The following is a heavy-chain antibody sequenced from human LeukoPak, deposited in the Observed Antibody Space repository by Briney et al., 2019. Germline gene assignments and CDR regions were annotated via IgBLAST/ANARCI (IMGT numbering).Heavy chain of an antibody. CDR1: GYTFTNYC. CDR3: ARGVNNWNIDVFDI. D-gene: IGHD1/OR15-1a*01. Sequence: ASVKVSCKASGYTFTNYCMHWVRQAPGQGLEWMGIINPSVGSPIYAQTFQGRLTMTTDMSASTVYMELSTLRSDDTAVYFCARGVNNWNIDVFDIWGQGTMGTVSS. J-gene: IGHJ3*02. V-gene: IGHV1-46*01. CDR2: INPSVGSP.